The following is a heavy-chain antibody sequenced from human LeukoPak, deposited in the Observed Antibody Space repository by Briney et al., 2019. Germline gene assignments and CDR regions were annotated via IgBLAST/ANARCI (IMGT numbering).Heavy chain of an antibody. CDR3: TRRTKDTIFGVAPFDY. Sequence: GGSLKLSCAASGFTFSGSAMHWVRQASGKGLEWVGRIRSKANSYATAYAASVKGRFTISRDDSKNTAYPQMNSLKTEDTAVYYCTRRTKDTIFGVAPFDYWGQGTLVTVSS. D-gene: IGHD3-3*01. J-gene: IGHJ4*02. CDR1: GFTFSGSA. V-gene: IGHV3-73*01. CDR2: IRSKANSYAT.